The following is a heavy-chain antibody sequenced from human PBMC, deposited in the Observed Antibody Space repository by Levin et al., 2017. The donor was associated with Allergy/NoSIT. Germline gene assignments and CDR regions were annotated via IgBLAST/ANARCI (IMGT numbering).Heavy chain of an antibody. CDR1: GFTFSNAW. CDR3: VTSGTNDYYYGMDV. J-gene: IGHJ6*02. V-gene: IGHV3-15*01. Sequence: PGGSLRLSCAASGFTFSNAWMTWVRQAPGKGLEWVGRIKSKTDGGTTDNAAPVKGRFTISRDDSKNTLYLQMNSLTTEDTAVYYCVTSGTNDYYYGMDVWGQGTTVTVSS. D-gene: IGHD1-1*01. CDR2: IKSKTDGGTT.